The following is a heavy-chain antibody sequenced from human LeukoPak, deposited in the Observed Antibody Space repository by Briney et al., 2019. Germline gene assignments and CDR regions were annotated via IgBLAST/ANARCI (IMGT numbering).Heavy chain of an antibody. V-gene: IGHV5-51*01. D-gene: IGHD3-9*01. CDR2: IYPGDSDT. CDR3: ARRDYDILTGYYNYLDY. CDR1: GYSFTNYW. Sequence: GESLKISCKGSGYSFTNYWIGWVRQMPGRGLEWMGIIYPGDSDTRYSPSFQGQVTISADKSISTAYLQWSSLKASDTAMYYCARRDYDILTGYYNYLDYWGQGTLVTVSS. J-gene: IGHJ4*02.